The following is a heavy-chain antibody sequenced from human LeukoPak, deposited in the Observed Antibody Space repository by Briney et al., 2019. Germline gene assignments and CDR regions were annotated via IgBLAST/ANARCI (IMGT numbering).Heavy chain of an antibody. CDR2: IKSKTDGGTT. CDR1: GFTFSNAW. Sequence: GGSLRLSCAASGFTFSNAWMSWVRHAPGKGLEWVGRIKSKTDGGTTDYAAPVKGRFTISRDDSKNTLYLQMNSLKTEDTAVYYCTTLSGDSGSTTGIDYWGQGTLVTVSS. J-gene: IGHJ4*02. V-gene: IGHV3-15*01. CDR3: TTLSGDSGSTTGIDY. D-gene: IGHD5-12*01.